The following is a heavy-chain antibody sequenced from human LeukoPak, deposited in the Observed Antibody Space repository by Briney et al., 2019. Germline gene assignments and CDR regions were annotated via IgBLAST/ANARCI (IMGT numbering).Heavy chain of an antibody. D-gene: IGHD3-10*01. Sequence: ETLSLTCAVYGGSISGYYWGWVRQPPGKGLEWVSTISAVFANTYSADSVKGRFTISRDNSKSTLYLQMNSLRAEDTAVYYCAEDLFSGSGRAGNMDVWGKGTTVTVSS. J-gene: IGHJ6*03. CDR3: AEDLFSGSGRAGNMDV. CDR2: ISAVFANT. CDR1: GGSISGYY. V-gene: IGHV3-23*01.